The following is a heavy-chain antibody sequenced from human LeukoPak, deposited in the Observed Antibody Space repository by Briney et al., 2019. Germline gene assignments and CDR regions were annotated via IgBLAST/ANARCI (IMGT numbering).Heavy chain of an antibody. CDR1: VFTFSRYA. D-gene: IGHD3-10*01. CDR2: ISGSGGST. Sequence: GVSLRLPCAASVFTFSRYAVRWVREARGKALEWVSGISGSGGSTFHADSVKGRFTISRDISKNTLFLQMNSLRAEDTAVYYCARVGGERADNWGQGTLVTVSS. V-gene: IGHV3-23*01. J-gene: IGHJ4*02. CDR3: ARVGGERADN.